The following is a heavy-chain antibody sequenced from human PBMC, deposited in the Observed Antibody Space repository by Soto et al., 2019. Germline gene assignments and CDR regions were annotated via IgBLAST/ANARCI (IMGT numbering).Heavy chain of an antibody. V-gene: IGHV4-30-2*02. D-gene: IGHD2-21*02. CDR2: IYHSGST. J-gene: IGHJ5*02. CDR1: GGSISSGGYS. CDR3: ARLGANAYCGGDCYLDP. Sequence: ASETLSLTCAVSGGSISSGGYSWSWIRQPPGKGLEWIGYIYHSGSTYYNPSLKSRVTISVDTSKNQFSLKLNSVTAADTAVYYCARLGANAYCGGDCYLDPWGQGTLVTVSS.